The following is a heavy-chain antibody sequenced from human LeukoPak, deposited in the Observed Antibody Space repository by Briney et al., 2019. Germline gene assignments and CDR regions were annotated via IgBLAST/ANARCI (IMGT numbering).Heavy chain of an antibody. V-gene: IGHV4-30-4*08. CDR3: AREAGDYYFDY. CDR2: IYYSGST. CDR1: GGSFSGYY. J-gene: IGHJ4*02. Sequence: SETLSLTCAVYGGSFSGYYWSWIRQPPGKGLEWIGYIYYSGSTYYNPSLKSRVTISVDTSKNQFSLKLSSVTAADTAVYYCAREAGDYYFDYWGQGTLVTVSS. D-gene: IGHD2-21*01.